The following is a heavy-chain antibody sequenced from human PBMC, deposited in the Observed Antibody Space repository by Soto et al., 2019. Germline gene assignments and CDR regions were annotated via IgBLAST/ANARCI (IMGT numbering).Heavy chain of an antibody. CDR2: IYPGDSDT. Sequence: PGESLKISCKGSGYSFTSYWIGWVRQMPGKGLEWMGIIYPGDSDTRYSPSFQGQVTISADKSISTAYLQWSSLKASDTAMYYCARHLGPQYYYYGMDVWGQGTTVTVSS. D-gene: IGHD3-16*01. V-gene: IGHV5-51*01. CDR1: GYSFTSYW. CDR3: ARHLGPQYYYYGMDV. J-gene: IGHJ6*02.